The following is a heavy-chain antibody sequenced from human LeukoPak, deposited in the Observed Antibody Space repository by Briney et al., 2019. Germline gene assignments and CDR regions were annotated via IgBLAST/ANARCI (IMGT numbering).Heavy chain of an antibody. CDR2: ISSSGSTI. CDR3: AKTETDTAHPEINWFDP. V-gene: IGHV3-11*04. J-gene: IGHJ5*02. CDR1: GFTFSDYY. Sequence: PGGSLRLSCAASGFTFSDYYMSWIRQAPGKGLEWVSYISSSGSTIYYADSVKGRFTISRDNAKNSLYLQMNSLRAEDTAVYYCAKTETDTAHPEINWFDPWGQGTLVTVSS. D-gene: IGHD5-18*01.